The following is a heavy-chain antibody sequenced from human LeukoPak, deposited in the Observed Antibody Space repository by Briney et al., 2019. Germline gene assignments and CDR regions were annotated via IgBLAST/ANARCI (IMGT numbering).Heavy chain of an antibody. CDR2: INHSGST. J-gene: IGHJ1*01. CDR3: ARARGNSVHQH. CDR1: GGSFSGYY. Sequence: SETLSLTCAVNGGSFSGYYWSWIRQPPGKGLEWIGEINHSGSTNYNPSLKSRVTISVDTSKNQFSLKLSSVTAADTAVYYCARARGNSVHQHWGQGTLVTVSS. D-gene: IGHD4-23*01. V-gene: IGHV4-34*01.